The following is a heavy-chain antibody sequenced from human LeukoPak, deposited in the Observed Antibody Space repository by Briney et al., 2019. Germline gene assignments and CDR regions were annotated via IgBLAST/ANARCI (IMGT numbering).Heavy chain of an antibody. CDR1: GFIFSNYD. V-gene: IGHV3-30-3*01. CDR3: ARAVPYYDRSAPKGPPDY. Sequence: GGSLRLSCEASGFIFSNYDMHWVRQAPGKGLEWMAVLSYDGSNYYYAGSVQGRFTISRDNSKNTLYLQMNSLWADDTAVYYCARAVPYYDRSAPKGPPDYWGRGTLVTVSS. CDR2: LSYDGSNY. J-gene: IGHJ4*02. D-gene: IGHD3-22*01.